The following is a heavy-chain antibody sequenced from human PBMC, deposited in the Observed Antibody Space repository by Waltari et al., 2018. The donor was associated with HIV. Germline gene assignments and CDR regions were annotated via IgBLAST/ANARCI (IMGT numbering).Heavy chain of an antibody. V-gene: IGHV1-69*01. CDR3: ARELERLLVY. Sequence: QVQLVQSGAEVKKPGSSVKVSCKASGGTFSSSTISWVRQAPGQGLEWMGGVIPIFGTANYAQKFQGRVTITADESTNTVYMELSSLRSGDTAVYYCARELERLLVYWGQGTPVTVSS. J-gene: IGHJ4*02. CDR2: VIPIFGTA. D-gene: IGHD1-1*01. CDR1: GGTFSSST.